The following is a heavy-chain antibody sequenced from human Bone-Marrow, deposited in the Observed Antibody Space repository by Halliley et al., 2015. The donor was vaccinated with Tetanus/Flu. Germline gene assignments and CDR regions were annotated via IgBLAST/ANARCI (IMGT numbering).Heavy chain of an antibody. CDR3: AKDSFEYCSGGRCFGLLGF. CDR2: LSYDGNTK. Sequence: SLRLSCAASGFTFHNYGFHWVRQAPGKGLQWVAVLSYDGNTKYSADSVKGRFTVSRDNSKNTVYLQMSSLKPEDTAVYYCAKDSFEYCSGGRCFGLLGFWGLGTLVTVSS. D-gene: IGHD2-15*01. CDR1: GFTFHNYG. J-gene: IGHJ4*02. V-gene: IGHV3-30*18.